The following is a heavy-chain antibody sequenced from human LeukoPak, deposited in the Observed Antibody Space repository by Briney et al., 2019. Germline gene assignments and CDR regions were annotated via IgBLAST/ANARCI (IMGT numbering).Heavy chain of an antibody. CDR1: GGSISSYY. Sequence: ASETLSLTCTVSGGSISSYYWSWIRQPAGKGLEWIGRIYTSGSTNYNPSLKSRVTMSVDTSKNQFSLKLSSVTAADTAVYYCARDLLFYDSSGYYDYWGQGTLVTVSS. V-gene: IGHV4-4*07. D-gene: IGHD3-22*01. CDR2: IYTSGST. CDR3: ARDLLFYDSSGYYDY. J-gene: IGHJ4*02.